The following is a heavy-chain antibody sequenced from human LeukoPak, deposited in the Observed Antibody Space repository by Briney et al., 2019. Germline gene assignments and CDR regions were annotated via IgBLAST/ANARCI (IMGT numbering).Heavy chain of an antibody. J-gene: IGHJ4*02. CDR3: AREGGGYCSGGSCYSLPTYYFDY. D-gene: IGHD2-15*01. CDR1: GDSIDSYY. Sequence: SETLSLTCTVSGDSIDSYYWSWIRQPPGKGLEWIGYIYYSGSTNYNPSLKSRVTISVDTSKNQFSLKLSSVTAADTAVYYCAREGGGYCSGGSCYSLPTYYFDYWGQGTLVTVSS. CDR2: IYYSGST. V-gene: IGHV4-59*01.